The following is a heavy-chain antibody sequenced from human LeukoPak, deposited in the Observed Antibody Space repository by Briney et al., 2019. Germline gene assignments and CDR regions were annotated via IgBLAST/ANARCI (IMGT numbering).Heavy chain of an antibody. CDR2: IYHSGST. D-gene: IGHD5-24*01. J-gene: IGHJ6*03. CDR3: ARLKPGVNYYYYYCYMDV. V-gene: IGHV4-38-2*01. CDR1: GYSISSGYY. Sequence: SETLSLTCAVSGYSISSGYYWGWIRQPPGKGLEWIGSIYHSGSTYYNPSLKSRVTISVDTSKNQFSLKLSSVTAADTAVYYCARLKPGVNYYYYYCYMDVWGKGTTVTVSS.